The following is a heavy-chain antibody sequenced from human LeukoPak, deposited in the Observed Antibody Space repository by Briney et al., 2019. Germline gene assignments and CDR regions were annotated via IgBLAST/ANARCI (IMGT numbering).Heavy chain of an antibody. CDR1: GYTFTGYY. Sequence: ASVEVSCKAPGYTFTGYYMHWVRQAPGQGLEWMGWINPNSGGTNYAQKFQGRVTMTRDTSISTAYMELSRLRSDDTAVYYCARDRSLRLRLGELSLYGYWGQGTLVTVSS. V-gene: IGHV1-2*02. CDR2: INPNSGGT. D-gene: IGHD3-16*02. J-gene: IGHJ4*02. CDR3: ARDRSLRLRLGELSLYGY.